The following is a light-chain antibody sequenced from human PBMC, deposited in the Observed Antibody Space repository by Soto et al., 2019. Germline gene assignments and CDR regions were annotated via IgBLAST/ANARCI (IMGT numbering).Light chain of an antibody. CDR1: QSVRSNY. J-gene: IGKJ2*01. CDR3: QQYGGSPYT. CDR2: GAS. Sequence: EIVLTQSPGTLSLSPGERATLSCRASQSVRSNYLAWYQQKPGQAPRLLIYGASSRATGIPDRFSGTGSGTDFTRTISRLEPEDFAVYYCQQYGGSPYTFVQGTKLEIK. V-gene: IGKV3-20*01.